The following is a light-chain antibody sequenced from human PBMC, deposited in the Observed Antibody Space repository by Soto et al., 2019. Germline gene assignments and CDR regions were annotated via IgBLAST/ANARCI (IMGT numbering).Light chain of an antibody. Sequence: EIMMKQSPATLSVSPGERATLSCRASQSVSSKLAWYQHKPGQAPRLLIYDTSTRAAGIPARFTGSGSGTDFTLTISSLQSEDFAVYYCQQYNTWRSISFGQGTRLEIK. CDR1: QSVSSK. CDR2: DTS. J-gene: IGKJ5*01. CDR3: QQYNTWRSIS. V-gene: IGKV3-15*01.